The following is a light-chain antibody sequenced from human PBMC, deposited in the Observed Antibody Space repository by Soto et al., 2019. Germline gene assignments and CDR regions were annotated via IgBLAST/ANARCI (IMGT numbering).Light chain of an antibody. CDR2: DAS. J-gene: IGKJ4*01. Sequence: TVLTQTTGARSLSAGERAIRSRRAGQSVSSYLAWYQQKPGQAPRLLIYDASNRATGIPARFSGSGSGTEFTLTISSLQSEDFAVYYCQQYYNWPLTFGGGTKVDIK. V-gene: IGKV3-11*01. CDR1: QSVSSY. CDR3: QQYYNWPLT.